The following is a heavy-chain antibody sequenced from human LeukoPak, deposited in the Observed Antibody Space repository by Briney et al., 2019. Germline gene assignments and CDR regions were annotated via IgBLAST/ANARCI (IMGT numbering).Heavy chain of an antibody. CDR2: FDPEDGET. V-gene: IGHV1-24*01. D-gene: IGHD3-22*01. Sequence: ASVKVSCKASGGTFSSYAISWVRQAPGKGLEWMGGFDPEDGETIYAQKFQGRVTMTEDTSTDTAYMELSSLRSEDTAVYYCATEHYDSSGYYYVGYFQHWGQGTLVTVSS. CDR3: ATEHYDSSGYYYVGYFQH. J-gene: IGHJ1*01. CDR1: GGTFSSYA.